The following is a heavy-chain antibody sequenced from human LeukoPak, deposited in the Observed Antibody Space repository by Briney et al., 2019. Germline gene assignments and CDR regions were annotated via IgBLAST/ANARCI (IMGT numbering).Heavy chain of an antibody. CDR1: GYTFTSYG. CDR2: ISGSNGNT. D-gene: IGHD6-13*01. Sequence: ASVKVSCKASGYTFTSYGISWVRQAPGQGLEWMGWISGSNGNTNYAQKLQGRVTMTTDTSTSTAYMELSRLRSDDTAVYYCARIMSSSWYNPYYYYMDVWGKGTTVTVSS. J-gene: IGHJ6*03. CDR3: ARIMSSSWYNPYYYYMDV. V-gene: IGHV1-18*01.